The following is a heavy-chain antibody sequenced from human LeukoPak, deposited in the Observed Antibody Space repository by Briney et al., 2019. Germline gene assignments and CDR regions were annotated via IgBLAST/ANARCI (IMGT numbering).Heavy chain of an antibody. D-gene: IGHD1-26*01. CDR2: IYYSGST. V-gene: IGHV4-31*03. CDR3: ARHVWALSGYYYGLDV. J-gene: IGHJ6*02. Sequence: SQTLSLTCTVSGGSISSGGYYWSWIRQHPGKGLEWIGYIYYSGSTYYNPSLKSRVTISVDTSKNQFSLKLSSVTAADTAVYYCARHVWALSGYYYGLDVWGQGTTVTVSS. CDR1: GGSISSGGYY.